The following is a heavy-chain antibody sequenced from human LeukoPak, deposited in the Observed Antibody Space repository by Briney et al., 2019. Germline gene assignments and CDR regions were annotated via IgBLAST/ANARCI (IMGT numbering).Heavy chain of an antibody. CDR2: ISSSGSTI. CDR1: GFTFGDYY. V-gene: IGHV3-11*01. J-gene: IGHJ4*02. CDR3: AGYCSGGRCNAAGY. Sequence: GGSLRLSCAASGFTFGDYYMSWIRQAPGKGLEWVSYISSSGSTIYYADSVKGRFTTSRDNVRNSLYLQMNSLRAEDTAVYYCAGYCSGGRCNAAGYWGQGTLVTVSS. D-gene: IGHD2-15*01.